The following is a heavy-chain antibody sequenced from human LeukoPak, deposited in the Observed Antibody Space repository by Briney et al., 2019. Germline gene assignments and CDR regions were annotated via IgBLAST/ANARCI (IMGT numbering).Heavy chain of an antibody. CDR1: GYTFTSYG. Sequence: ASVKVSCKASGYTFTSYGISWVRQAPGQGLEWMGWISAYNGNTNYAQKLQGRVTMTTDTSTSTAYMELRSLRSDDTAVYYCARGGVYYGSTDYRPFDYWGQGTLVTVSS. J-gene: IGHJ4*02. D-gene: IGHD3-10*01. CDR3: ARGGVYYGSTDYRPFDY. CDR2: ISAYNGNT. V-gene: IGHV1-18*01.